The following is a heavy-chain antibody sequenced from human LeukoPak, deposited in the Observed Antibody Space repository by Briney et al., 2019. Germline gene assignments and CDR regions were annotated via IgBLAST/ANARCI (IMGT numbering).Heavy chain of an antibody. CDR2: ISAYNGNT. CDR1: GCTFTSYG. Sequence: GASGKVSCKASGCTFTSYGISWVRQAPGQGLEWMGWISAYNGNTNYAQKLQGRVTMTTDTSTSTAYMELRSLRSDDTAVYYCARSRAHMITFGGVIAPPLKSWGQGTLVTVSS. D-gene: IGHD3-16*02. J-gene: IGHJ5*02. V-gene: IGHV1-18*01. CDR3: ARSRAHMITFGGVIAPPLKS.